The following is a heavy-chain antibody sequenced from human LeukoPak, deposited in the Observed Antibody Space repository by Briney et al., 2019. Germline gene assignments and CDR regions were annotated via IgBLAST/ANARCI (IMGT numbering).Heavy chain of an antibody. V-gene: IGHV4-34*01. CDR3: ARQHGSSKYYYYYYYMDV. CDR1: GGSFSGYY. D-gene: IGHD3-10*01. Sequence: SETLSLTCAVYGGSFSGYYWSWIRQPPGKGLEWIGEINHSGSTNYNPSLKSRVTISVDTSKNQFSLKLSSVTAADTAVYYCARQHGSSKYYYYYYYMDVWGKGTTVTISS. CDR2: INHSGST. J-gene: IGHJ6*03.